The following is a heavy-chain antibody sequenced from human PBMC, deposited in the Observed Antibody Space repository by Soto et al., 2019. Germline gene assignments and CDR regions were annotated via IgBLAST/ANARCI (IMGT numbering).Heavy chain of an antibody. D-gene: IGHD5-18*01. V-gene: IGHV3-9*01. CDR3: AKGSDRGYSFGYDF. Sequence: VQLVESGGGLVQPGRSLRLSCAASGFTFDDYAMSWARQAPGTGLEWVSGISWNSGTIGYADSVKGRFTISRDNAKNSLYRQMNSLRPEDTALYFCAKGSDRGYSFGYDFWGQGTLVTVSS. J-gene: IGHJ4*02. CDR1: GFTFDDYA. CDR2: ISWNSGTI.